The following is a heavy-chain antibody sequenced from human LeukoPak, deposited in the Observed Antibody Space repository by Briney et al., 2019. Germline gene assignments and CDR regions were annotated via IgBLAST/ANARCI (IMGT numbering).Heavy chain of an antibody. Sequence: GGTLRLSCAASGFTFVGNAVTWVRQAPGKGLEWVSTISGSGDTYYADSVKGRFTISRDDSKSTLSLQMNSLRAEDTALYYCAKKYYYGSGSYIFHFDHWGQGTPVTVSS. J-gene: IGHJ4*02. CDR1: GFTFVGNA. CDR3: AKKYYYGSGSYIFHFDH. D-gene: IGHD3-10*01. CDR2: ISGSGDT. V-gene: IGHV3-23*01.